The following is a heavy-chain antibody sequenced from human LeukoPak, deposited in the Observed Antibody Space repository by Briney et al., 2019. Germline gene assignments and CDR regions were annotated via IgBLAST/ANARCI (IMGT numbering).Heavy chain of an antibody. CDR3: AKAIRYSTGWLYFDS. D-gene: IGHD6-19*01. J-gene: IGHJ4*02. CDR1: GFTFDDYA. Sequence: GRSLRLSCAASGFTFDDYAMHWVRQAPGKGLEWVSGITWNSGSIGYADSVKGRFTISRDNAKTSLYLQMNSLRAEDMALYYCAKAIRYSTGWLYFDSWGQGTLVTVSS. CDR2: ITWNSGSI. V-gene: IGHV3-9*03.